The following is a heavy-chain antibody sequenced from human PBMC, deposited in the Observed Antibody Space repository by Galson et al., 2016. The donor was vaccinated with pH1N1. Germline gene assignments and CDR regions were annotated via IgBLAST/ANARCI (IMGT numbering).Heavy chain of an antibody. Sequence: SLRLSCAASGFNFSSYWMTWVRQAPGKGLEWVANIKQDGSGRYYGNSVKGRFTISRDNAKNSLYLQMNSLRVEDTAVYYRTRDNYGDYFYDYWGQGTLVTVSS. J-gene: IGHJ4*02. CDR3: TRDNYGDYFYDY. V-gene: IGHV3-7*01. D-gene: IGHD4-17*01. CDR1: GFNFSSYW. CDR2: IKQDGSGR.